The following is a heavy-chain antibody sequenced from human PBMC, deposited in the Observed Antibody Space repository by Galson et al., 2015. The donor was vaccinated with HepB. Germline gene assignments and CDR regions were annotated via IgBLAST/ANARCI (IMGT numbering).Heavy chain of an antibody. V-gene: IGHV1-2*02. Sequence: SVKVSCKASGYTFTGYYMHWVRQAPGQVLEWMGWINPKSGGPNYAQKFQGRVTMTRDTSISTAYMELSSLRSDDTAVYYCARSRIGSGWELRGVWGQGTLVTVSS. CDR3: ARSRIGSGWELRGV. CDR1: GYTFTGYY. CDR2: INPKSGGP. J-gene: IGHJ4*02. D-gene: IGHD1-26*01.